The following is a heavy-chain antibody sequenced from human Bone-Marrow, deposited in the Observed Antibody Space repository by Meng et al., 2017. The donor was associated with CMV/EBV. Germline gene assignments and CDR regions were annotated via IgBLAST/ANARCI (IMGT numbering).Heavy chain of an antibody. CDR3: ASSFGELPNWFDP. J-gene: IGHJ5*02. V-gene: IGHV5-51*01. D-gene: IGHD3-10*01. Sequence: GGSLRLSCKGSGYSFTSYWIGWVRQMPGKGLEWMGIIYPGDSDTRYSPSFQGQVTISADKSISTAYLQWSSLKASDTAMYYCASSFGELPNWFDPWGQGTLVTVSS. CDR2: IYPGDSDT. CDR1: GYSFTSYW.